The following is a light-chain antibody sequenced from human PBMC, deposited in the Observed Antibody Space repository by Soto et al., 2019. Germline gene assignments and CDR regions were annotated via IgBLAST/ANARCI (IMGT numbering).Light chain of an antibody. J-gene: IGKJ1*01. Sequence: DIQMTQSPSSLSASVGDRVTITCRASQAIGNDLGWYQQRPGKAPKLLIYKASSLESGVPSRFSGSGSGTEFTLTISSLQPDDFATYYCQQYNSYPWTFGQGTKVDIK. CDR1: QAIGND. CDR3: QQYNSYPWT. CDR2: KAS. V-gene: IGKV1-17*01.